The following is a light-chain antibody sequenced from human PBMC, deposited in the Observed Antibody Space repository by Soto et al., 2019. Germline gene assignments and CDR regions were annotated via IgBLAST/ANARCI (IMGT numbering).Light chain of an antibody. CDR1: SSDVGGYNY. V-gene: IGLV2-14*03. Sequence: QSVLTRPASVSGSPGQSITISCTGTSSDVGGYNYVSWYQQHPGKAPKLMIYDVSNRPSGVSYRFSGSKSGNTASLTISGLQAEDEADYYCSSYTSSSTLYVFGTGTKVTVL. CDR3: SSYTSSSTLYV. J-gene: IGLJ1*01. CDR2: DVS.